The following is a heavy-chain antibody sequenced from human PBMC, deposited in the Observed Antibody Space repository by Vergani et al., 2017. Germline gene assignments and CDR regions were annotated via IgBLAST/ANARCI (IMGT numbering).Heavy chain of an antibody. CDR3: AKDICSGGSCYVDY. Sequence: VHLVESGGGVVQPGRSLTLSCVASGFSFRGHGMHWVRQAPGKGLEWVSAISGSGGSTYYADSVKGRFTISRDNSKNTLYLQMNSLRAEDTAVYYCAKDICSGGSCYVDYWGQGTLVTVSS. CDR2: ISGSGGST. D-gene: IGHD2-15*01. CDR1: GFSFRGHG. V-gene: IGHV3-23*04. J-gene: IGHJ4*02.